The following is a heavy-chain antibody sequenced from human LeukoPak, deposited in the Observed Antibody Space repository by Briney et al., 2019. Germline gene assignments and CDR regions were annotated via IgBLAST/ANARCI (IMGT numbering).Heavy chain of an antibody. CDR2: IYSGGST. CDR3: ARGHNWNDRGAFDI. Sequence: GRSLRVSCADSWFTVSSNYMSSVRQAPGKGLEWVSSIYSGGSTYYADSVKGRFTISRDSSKNTLYLQMSSLRAEDTAVYYCARGHNWNDRGAFDIWGQGTMVTVSS. CDR1: WFTVSSNY. D-gene: IGHD1-1*01. V-gene: IGHV3-53*01. J-gene: IGHJ3*02.